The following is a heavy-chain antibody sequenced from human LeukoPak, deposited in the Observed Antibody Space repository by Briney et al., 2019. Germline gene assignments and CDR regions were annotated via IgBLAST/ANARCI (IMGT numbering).Heavy chain of an antibody. Sequence: ASVKVSCKASGGTFSSYAISWVRQAPGQGLEWMGWINPNSGGTDYAQKFQGWVTMTRDTSISTAYMELGRLRSDDTAVYYCARSDSSGYYYPLGYWGQGTLVTVSS. CDR2: INPNSGGT. J-gene: IGHJ4*02. V-gene: IGHV1-2*04. CDR3: ARSDSSGYYYPLGY. D-gene: IGHD3-22*01. CDR1: GGTFSSYA.